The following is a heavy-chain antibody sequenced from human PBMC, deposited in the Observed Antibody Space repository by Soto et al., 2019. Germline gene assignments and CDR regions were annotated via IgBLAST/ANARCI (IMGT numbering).Heavy chain of an antibody. V-gene: IGHV3-49*03. CDR3: TRARDYGDYQPFQH. Sequence: GGSLRLSCTASGFTFGDYAMSWFRQAPGKGLEWVGFIRSKAYGGTTEYAASVKGRFTISRDDSKSIAYLQMNSLKTEDTAVYYCTRARDYGDYQPFQHWGQGTLVTVSS. CDR1: GFTFGDYA. J-gene: IGHJ1*01. CDR2: IRSKAYGGTT. D-gene: IGHD4-17*01.